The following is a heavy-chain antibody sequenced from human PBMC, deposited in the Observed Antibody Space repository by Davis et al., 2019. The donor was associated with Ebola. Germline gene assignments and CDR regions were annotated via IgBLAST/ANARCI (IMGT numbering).Heavy chain of an antibody. Sequence: GESLKTPCVASGFTFNTYSMNWVRQAPGKGLEWVSSIGTIGTYLHYSASMRGRFSISRDDAKNSLYLHMNSLRAEDTALYYCAKDWGWSFQLWGQGTLVTVSS. V-gene: IGHV3-21*04. CDR1: GFTFNTYS. D-gene: IGHD7-27*01. J-gene: IGHJ1*01. CDR3: AKDWGWSFQL. CDR2: IGTIGTYL.